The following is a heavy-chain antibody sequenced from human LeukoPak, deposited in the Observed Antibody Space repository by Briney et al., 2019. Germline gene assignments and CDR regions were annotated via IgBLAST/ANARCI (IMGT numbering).Heavy chain of an antibody. J-gene: IGHJ3*02. D-gene: IGHD3-22*01. CDR3: ARDIRNYYDRGFYAATDAFDI. CDR1: GYTFTSYG. Sequence: ASVKVSCKASGYTFTSYGISWVRQAPGQGLEWMGWISAYNGNTNYAQKLQGRVTMTTDTSTSTAYMELRSLRSDDTAVYYCARDIRNYYDRGFYAATDAFDIWGQGTMVTVSS. V-gene: IGHV1-18*01. CDR2: ISAYNGNT.